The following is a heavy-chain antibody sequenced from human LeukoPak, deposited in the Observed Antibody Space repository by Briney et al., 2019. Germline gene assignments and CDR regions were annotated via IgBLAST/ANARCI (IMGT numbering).Heavy chain of an antibody. V-gene: IGHV4-59*01. J-gene: IGHJ3*02. Sequence: SETLSLTCTVSGGSISSYYWSWIRQPPGKGPEWIGYIYYSGSTNYNPSLKSRVTISVDTSKNQFSLKLSSVTAADTAVYYCARNAYCGGDCYQDAFDIWGQGTMVTVSS. CDR3: ARNAYCGGDCYQDAFDI. CDR1: GGSISSYY. CDR2: IYYSGST. D-gene: IGHD2-21*02.